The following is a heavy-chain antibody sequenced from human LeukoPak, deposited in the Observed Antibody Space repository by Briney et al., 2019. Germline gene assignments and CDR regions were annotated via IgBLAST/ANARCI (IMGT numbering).Heavy chain of an antibody. V-gene: IGHV3-23*01. J-gene: IGHJ4*02. Sequence: GGSLRLSCAASGFTFSSYAMHWVRQAPGKGLEWVSAISGSGGSTYYADSVKGRFTISRDNSKNTLYLQMNSLRAEDTAVYYCASSSALTGADYWGQGTLVTVSS. CDR3: ASSSALTGADY. CDR1: GFTFSSYA. CDR2: ISGSGGST. D-gene: IGHD7-27*01.